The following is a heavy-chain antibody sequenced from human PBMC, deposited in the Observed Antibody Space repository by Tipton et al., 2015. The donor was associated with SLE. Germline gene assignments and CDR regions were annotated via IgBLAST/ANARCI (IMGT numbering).Heavy chain of an antibody. V-gene: IGHV4-4*09. CDR1: GDSITGYY. CDR3: ARTLGAIAHTVYDAFDI. D-gene: IGHD1-26*01. CDR2: ISTNGVT. J-gene: IGHJ3*02. Sequence: LRLSCTVSGDSITGYYWSWIRQSPGKGLEWIGYISTNGVTNYNPSLKSRVTMSVDMSKNQFSLRLTSVTAADTAVYYCARTLGAIAHTVYDAFDIWGQGKMVTVSS.